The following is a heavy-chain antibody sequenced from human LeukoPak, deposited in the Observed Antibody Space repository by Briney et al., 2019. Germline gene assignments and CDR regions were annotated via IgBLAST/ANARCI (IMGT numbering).Heavy chain of an antibody. J-gene: IGHJ4*02. CDR2: IYYSGSP. V-gene: IGHV4-31*03. D-gene: IGHD5-24*01. CDR3: ARDLGDGYLANDY. CDR1: GGSISSGAYY. Sequence: PSETLSLTCTVSGGSISSGAYYWSWLRQHPGKGLEWIGYIYYSGSPYYNPSLKGRVTISIDTSKNQFSLKLSSVTAADTAVYYCARDLGDGYLANDYWGQGTLVTVSS.